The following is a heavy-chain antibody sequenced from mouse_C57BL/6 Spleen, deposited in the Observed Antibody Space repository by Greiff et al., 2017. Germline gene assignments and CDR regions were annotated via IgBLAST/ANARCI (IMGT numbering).Heavy chain of an antibody. CDR1: GFTFSDYG. CDR2: ISSGSSTI. J-gene: IGHJ4*01. Sequence: EVHLVESGGGLVKPGGSLKLSCAASGFTFSDYGMHWVRPAPEKGLAWVAYISSGSSTIYYADTVKGRFTISRDNAKNTLFLQMTSLRSEDTAMYYCANHYYGSSHYAMDYWGQGTSVTVSS. D-gene: IGHD1-1*01. V-gene: IGHV5-17*01. CDR3: ANHYYGSSHYAMDY.